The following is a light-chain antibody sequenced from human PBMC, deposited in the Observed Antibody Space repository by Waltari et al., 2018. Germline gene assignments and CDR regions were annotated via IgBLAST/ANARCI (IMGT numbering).Light chain of an antibody. Sequence: QAGLTQPPSVSKDLRQTATLTCTGNNNNVGNRGADWLQQHQGHPPKLLSYRNNRRPSGISERFSASWSGNTASLTITGLQPEDEADYYCSTWDSSLNGWVFGGGTRLTVL. CDR1: NNNVGNRG. CDR3: STWDSSLNGWV. J-gene: IGLJ3*02. CDR2: RNN. V-gene: IGLV10-54*04.